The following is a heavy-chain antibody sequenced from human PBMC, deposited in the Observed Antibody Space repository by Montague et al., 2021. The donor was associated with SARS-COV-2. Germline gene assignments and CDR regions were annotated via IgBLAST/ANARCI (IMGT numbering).Heavy chain of an antibody. V-gene: IGHV4-59*01. CDR1: GGSIGAYY. Sequence: SETLSLTCTVSGGSIGAYYWSWIRQPPGKGPEWIAYISSSGTTNYNPSLKSRITVSVDTSRNQLSLKLSSVTAADSAVYYCARESRLKYLEWSGSRYAYYGMDVWGQGTTVTVSS. D-gene: IGHD3-3*01. J-gene: IGHJ6*02. CDR2: ISSSGTT. CDR3: ARESRLKYLEWSGSRYAYYGMDV.